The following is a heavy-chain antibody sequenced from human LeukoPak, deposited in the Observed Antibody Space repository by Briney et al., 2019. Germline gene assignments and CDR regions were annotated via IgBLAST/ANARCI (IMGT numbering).Heavy chain of an antibody. D-gene: IGHD6-19*01. Sequence: GGSLRLSCAASGFTFSSYSMNWVRQAPGKGLEWVSSISSSSSYMYYADSVKGRFTISRDNAKNSLYLQMNSLRAEDTAVYYCARVSSGWVDYWGQGTLVTVSS. CDR3: ARVSSGWVDY. CDR2: ISSSSSYM. J-gene: IGHJ4*02. CDR1: GFTFSSYS. V-gene: IGHV3-21*01.